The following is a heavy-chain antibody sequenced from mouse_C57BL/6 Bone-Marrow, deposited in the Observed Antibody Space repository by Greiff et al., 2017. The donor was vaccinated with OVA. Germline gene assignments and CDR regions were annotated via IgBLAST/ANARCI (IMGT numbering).Heavy chain of an antibody. CDR2: IYPGDGDT. J-gene: IGHJ3*01. D-gene: IGHD1-1*01. Sequence: QVQLQQSGPELVKPGASVKISCKASGYAFSSSWMNWVKQRPGKGLEWIGRIYPGDGDTNYNGKFKGKATLTAAKSSSTAYMQLSSLTSEDSAVYFCARGSSSFAYWGQGTLVTVSA. CDR3: ARGSSSFAY. V-gene: IGHV1-82*01. CDR1: GYAFSSSW.